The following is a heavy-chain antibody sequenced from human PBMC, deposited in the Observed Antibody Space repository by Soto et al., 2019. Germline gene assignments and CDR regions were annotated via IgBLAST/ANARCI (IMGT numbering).Heavy chain of an antibody. Sequence: QVQLVQSGDEVKKPGASVKVSCKASGYTFTSYYMHWVRQAPGQGLEWMGIINPSGGSTSYAQKFQGRVTMTRDTSTSTVYMELSSLRSEDTAVYYCARDLSVTPREGGMDVWGQGTTVTVSS. CDR3: ARDLSVTPREGGMDV. V-gene: IGHV1-46*01. D-gene: IGHD4-4*01. CDR1: GYTFTSYY. CDR2: INPSGGST. J-gene: IGHJ6*02.